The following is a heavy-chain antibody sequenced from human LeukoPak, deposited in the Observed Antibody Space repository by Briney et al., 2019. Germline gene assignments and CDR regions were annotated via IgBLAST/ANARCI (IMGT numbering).Heavy chain of an antibody. D-gene: IGHD4-17*01. CDR2: IISIFGTA. Sequence: WASVKVSCKASGGTFSSYAISWVRQAPGQGLEWMGGIISIFGTANYAQKFQGRVTITADESTSTAYMELSSLRSEDTAVYYCASHYGDYAVLTRSFDYWGQGTLVTVSS. CDR1: GGTFSSYA. CDR3: ASHYGDYAVLTRSFDY. V-gene: IGHV1-69*13. J-gene: IGHJ4*02.